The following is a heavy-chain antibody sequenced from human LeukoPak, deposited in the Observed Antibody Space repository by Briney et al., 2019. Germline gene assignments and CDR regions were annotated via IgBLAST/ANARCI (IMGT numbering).Heavy chain of an antibody. CDR2: INSDGSST. CDR3: ARVRGSPAAFDI. CDR1: GFTFSSYW. J-gene: IGHJ3*02. V-gene: IGHV3-74*01. D-gene: IGHD3-16*01. Sequence: GGSLRLSCAASGFTFSSYWVHWVRQAPGKGLVWVSRINSDGSSTSYADSVKGRFTISRDNAKNTLYLQMNSLRAEDTAVYYCARVRGSPAAFDIWGQGTMVTVSS.